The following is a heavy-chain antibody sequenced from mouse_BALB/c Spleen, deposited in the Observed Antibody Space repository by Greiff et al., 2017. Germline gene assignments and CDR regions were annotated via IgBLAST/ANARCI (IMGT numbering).Heavy chain of an antibody. V-gene: IGHV5-4*02. CDR1: GFTFSDYY. J-gene: IGHJ4*01. Sequence: EVQVVESGGGLVKPGGSLKLSCAASGFTFSDYYMYWVRQTPEKRLEWVATISDGGSYTYYPDSVKGRFTISRDNAKNNLYLQMSSLKSEDTAMYYCARSYRYDGHYYAMDYWGQGTSVTVSS. CDR2: ISDGGSYT. D-gene: IGHD2-14*01. CDR3: ARSYRYDGHYYAMDY.